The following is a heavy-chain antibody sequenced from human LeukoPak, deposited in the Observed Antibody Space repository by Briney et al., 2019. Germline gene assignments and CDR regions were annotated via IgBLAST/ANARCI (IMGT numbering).Heavy chain of an antibody. CDR2: ISDDGSDT. CDR1: GFTFSSYS. Sequence: GGSLRLSCAASGFTFSSYSMNWVRQAPGKGLEWVSAISDDGSDTKYAESVKGRFTISRDNSRNRLYLQMNSLRVEDTAIYYCGRDWKCDYWGQGILVTVSS. D-gene: IGHD1-1*01. V-gene: IGHV3-23*01. CDR3: GRDWKCDY. J-gene: IGHJ4*02.